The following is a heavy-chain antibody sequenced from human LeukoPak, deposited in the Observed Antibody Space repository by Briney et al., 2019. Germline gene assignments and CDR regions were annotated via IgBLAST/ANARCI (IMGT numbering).Heavy chain of an antibody. CDR2: IIPILGIA. V-gene: IGHV1-69*02. CDR1: GGTFSSYT. Sequence: GASVKVSCKASGGTFSSYTISWVRQAPGQGLGWMGRIIPILGIANYAQKFQGRVTITADKSTSTAYMELSSLRSEDTAVYYCARGKIGSAAAFDYWGQGTLVTVSS. D-gene: IGHD6-13*01. CDR3: ARGKIGSAAAFDY. J-gene: IGHJ4*02.